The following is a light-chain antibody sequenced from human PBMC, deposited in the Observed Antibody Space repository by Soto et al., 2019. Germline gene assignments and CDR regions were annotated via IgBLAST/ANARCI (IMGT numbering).Light chain of an antibody. Sequence: EILMTQSPAPLSVSPGERATLSCRASPRVNIYIAWYQQRPGQAPRLLIYDASTMATDIPARSSGSGSVTEFNLTISSLQSDDVAVYDCQQDNNWPLTFGGGTKVEI. CDR1: PRVNIY. V-gene: IGKV3-15*01. J-gene: IGKJ4*01. CDR3: QQDNNWPLT. CDR2: DAS.